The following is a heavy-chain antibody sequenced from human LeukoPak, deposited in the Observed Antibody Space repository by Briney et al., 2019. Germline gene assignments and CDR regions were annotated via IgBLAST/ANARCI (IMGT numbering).Heavy chain of an antibody. CDR1: GFTFSSYA. V-gene: IGHV3-7*01. J-gene: IGHJ4*02. CDR2: IKQDGSEK. CDR3: ARETDSTIFDY. D-gene: IGHD2-2*01. Sequence: GGSLRLSCAASGFTFSSYAMSWVRQAPGKGLEWVANIKQDGSEKYYVDSVKGRFTISRDNAKNSLYLQMNSLRAEDTAVYYCARETDSTIFDYWGQGTLVTVSS.